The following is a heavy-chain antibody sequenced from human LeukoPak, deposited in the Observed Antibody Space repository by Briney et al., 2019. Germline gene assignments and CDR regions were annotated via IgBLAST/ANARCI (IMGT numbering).Heavy chain of an antibody. Sequence: GESLKISCKGSGYSFTSYWIGWVRQMPGKGLEWMGIIYPGDSDTRYSPSFQGQVTISADKSISTAYLQWSSLKASDTAMYHCARQAGSGSYYPVVDYWGQGTLVTVSS. CDR2: IYPGDSDT. CDR1: GYSFTSYW. V-gene: IGHV5-51*01. J-gene: IGHJ4*02. CDR3: ARQAGSGSYYPVVDY. D-gene: IGHD3-10*01.